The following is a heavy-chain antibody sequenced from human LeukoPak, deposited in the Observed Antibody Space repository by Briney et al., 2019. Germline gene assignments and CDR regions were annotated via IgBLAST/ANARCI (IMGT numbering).Heavy chain of an antibody. J-gene: IGHJ4*02. V-gene: IGHV3-7*01. CDR1: GFPFW. CDR3: ARGPPYGSRSDYFDY. Sequence: GGSLRLSCAASGFPFWMTWVRQAPGKGLEWVASVKKDESEKYYVDSVKGRFTISRDNAKNSLYLQMNSLRVEDTAVYYCARGPPYGSRSDYFDYWGQGTLVTVSS. CDR2: VKKDESEK. D-gene: IGHD3-10*01.